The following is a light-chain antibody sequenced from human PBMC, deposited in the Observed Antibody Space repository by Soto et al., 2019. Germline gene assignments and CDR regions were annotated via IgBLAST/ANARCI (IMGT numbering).Light chain of an antibody. CDR3: QQRISWPLT. CDR2: GAS. CDR1: QSVSSN. J-gene: IGKJ4*01. V-gene: IGKV3D-15*01. Sequence: EIVMTQSPATLSVSPGERATLSCRASQSVSSNLAWYQQKPGQAPRLLIYGASNRATGIPDRFSGSGSGTDFTLTISSLQPADFAIYYCQQRISWPLTFGGGTKVDI.